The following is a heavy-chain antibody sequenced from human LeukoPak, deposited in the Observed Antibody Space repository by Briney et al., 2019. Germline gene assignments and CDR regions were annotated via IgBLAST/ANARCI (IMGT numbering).Heavy chain of an antibody. J-gene: IGHJ6*03. CDR1: GGTFSSYA. CDR3: ARGLRFPYYYYYYYMDV. CDR2: IIPIFGTA. Sequence: SVKVSCKASGGTFSSYAISWVRQAPGQGLEWMGGIIPIFGTANYAQKFQGRVTITADESTSTAYMELSSLRSEDTAVYYCARGLRFPYYYYYYYMDVWGKGTTVTVSS. D-gene: IGHD5-12*01. V-gene: IGHV1-69*13.